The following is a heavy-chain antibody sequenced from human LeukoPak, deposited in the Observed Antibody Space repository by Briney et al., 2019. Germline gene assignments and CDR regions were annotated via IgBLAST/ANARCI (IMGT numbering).Heavy chain of an antibody. CDR2: ISGSSGDST. CDR1: GFTFSNYA. V-gene: IGHV3-23*01. D-gene: IGHD6-13*01. Sequence: GGSLRLSCAASGFTFSNYAMSWVRQAPGKGLDWVSAISGSSGDSTYYADSVKGRFTISRGNSKNTLYLQMNSLRAEDTAVYYCAKDLEAAALYYYYYMDVWGKGTTVTVSS. J-gene: IGHJ6*03. CDR3: AKDLEAAALYYYYYMDV.